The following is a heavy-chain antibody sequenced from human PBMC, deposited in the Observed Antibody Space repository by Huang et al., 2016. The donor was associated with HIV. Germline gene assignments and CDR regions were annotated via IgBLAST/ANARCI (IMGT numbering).Heavy chain of an antibody. V-gene: IGHV1-18*04. CDR2: ISTKNGDT. CDR1: DYNFTSYG. CDR3: GGSSGYWSFDY. Sequence: QVQLVQSGGEVKKPGASVKVSCKVSDYNFTSYGISWVRQAPGQGLEWMGWISTKNGDTNYAQKFQGRVTMTTDTSTSTAYMELRSLRSDDTAVYYCGGSSGYWSFDYWGQGTLVTVSS. J-gene: IGHJ4*02. D-gene: IGHD3-22*01.